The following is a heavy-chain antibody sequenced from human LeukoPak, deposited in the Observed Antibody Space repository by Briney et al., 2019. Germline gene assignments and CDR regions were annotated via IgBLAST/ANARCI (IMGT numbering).Heavy chain of an antibody. CDR3: ARVVPSGYYYPFDY. CDR2: ISYDGSNK. CDR1: GFTFSSYA. D-gene: IGHD3-22*01. J-gene: IGHJ4*02. Sequence: GGSLRLSCAASGFTFSSYAMHWVRQAPGKGLEWVAVISYDGSNKYYADSVKGRFTISRDNSKNTLYLQMNSLRAEDTAVYYCARVVPSGYYYPFDYWGQGTLVTVSS. V-gene: IGHV3-30-3*01.